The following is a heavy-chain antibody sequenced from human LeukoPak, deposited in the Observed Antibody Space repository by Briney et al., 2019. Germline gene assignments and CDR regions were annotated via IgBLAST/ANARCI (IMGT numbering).Heavy chain of an antibody. CDR1: GGSFSGYY. CDR2: INHSGST. D-gene: IGHD2-15*01. V-gene: IGHV4-34*01. Sequence: SETLSLTCAVYGGSFSGYYWSWIRQPPGKGLEWIGEINHSGSTNYNPSLKSRVPISVDTSKNQFSLKLSSVTAADTAVYYCARGRGYCSGGSCWFDPWGQGTLVTVSS. J-gene: IGHJ5*02. CDR3: ARGRGYCSGGSCWFDP.